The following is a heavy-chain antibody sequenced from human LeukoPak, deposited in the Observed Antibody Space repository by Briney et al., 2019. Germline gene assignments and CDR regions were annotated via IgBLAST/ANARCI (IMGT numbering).Heavy chain of an antibody. D-gene: IGHD4/OR15-4a*01. Sequence: GGSLRLSCAASGFTFSSYAMSWVRQAPGKGLEWVSSISGSGGSIYHADSVKGRFTISRDNSKNTLYLQMNSLRVEDTAVYYCAARLTPDNWGQGTLVTVSS. CDR1: GFTFSSYA. CDR3: AARLTPDN. CDR2: ISGSGGSI. J-gene: IGHJ4*02. V-gene: IGHV3-23*01.